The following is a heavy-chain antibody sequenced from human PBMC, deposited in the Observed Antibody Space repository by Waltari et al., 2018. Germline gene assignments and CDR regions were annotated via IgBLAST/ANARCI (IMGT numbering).Heavy chain of an antibody. CDR2: INYSGGT. Sequence: QVQLQESGPGLVKPSQTLSLTCTVSGGSISSGDYYWSWIRQPPGKGLEWLGYINYSGGTYYNPSLKSRVTISVDTSKNQFSLKLSSVTAADTAVYYCAREGLPEYYFDYWGQGTLVTVSS. CDR1: GGSISSGDYY. J-gene: IGHJ4*02. D-gene: IGHD5-12*01. CDR3: AREGLPEYYFDY. V-gene: IGHV4-30-4*08.